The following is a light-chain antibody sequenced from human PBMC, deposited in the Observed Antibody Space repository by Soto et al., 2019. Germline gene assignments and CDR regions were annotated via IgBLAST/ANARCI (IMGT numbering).Light chain of an antibody. CDR2: GNT. V-gene: IGLV1-40*01. CDR1: GSNIGAGFD. CDR3: QSYDTGLSGPVV. Sequence: QSVLTQPPSLSGAPGQNIIISCTGGGSNIGAGFDVHWYQQLPGTAPKLLIYGNTNRPSGVPYRFSGSKSGTSASLVITGLQAEDEADYYCQSYDTGLSGPVVFGGGTKLTVL. J-gene: IGLJ2*01.